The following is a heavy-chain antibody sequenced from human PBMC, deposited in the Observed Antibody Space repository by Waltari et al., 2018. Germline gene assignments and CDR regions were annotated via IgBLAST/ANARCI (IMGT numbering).Heavy chain of an antibody. CDR3: ARRISLVLLVVRIGGRTRFDP. Sequence: QVQLQQWGAGLLKPSETLSLTCAVYGGSFSGYYWSWIRQPPGKGLEWIGEINHSGRTNYNPSLKSRVTISVDTSKNQFSLKLSSVTAADTAVYYCARRISLVLLVVRIGGRTRFDPWGQGTLVTVSS. J-gene: IGHJ5*02. CDR2: INHSGRT. V-gene: IGHV4-34*01. D-gene: IGHD3-16*01. CDR1: GGSFSGYY.